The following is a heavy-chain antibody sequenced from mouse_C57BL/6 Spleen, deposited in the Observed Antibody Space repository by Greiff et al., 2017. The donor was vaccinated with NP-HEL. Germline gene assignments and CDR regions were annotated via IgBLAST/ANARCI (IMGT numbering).Heavy chain of an antibody. D-gene: IGHD1-1*01. CDR1: GYAFSSSW. Sequence: VQLQQSGPELVKPGASVKLSCKASGYAFSSSWMHWVKQRPGKGLEWIGWIHPGGGDTNYNRKFKGKATLTADKSSSTAYMQLSSLTSEDSAVYLGARGFITTGGDYFGYWGQGTTLTVSS. J-gene: IGHJ2*01. CDR2: IHPGGGDT. V-gene: IGHV1-82*01. CDR3: ARGFITTGGDYFGY.